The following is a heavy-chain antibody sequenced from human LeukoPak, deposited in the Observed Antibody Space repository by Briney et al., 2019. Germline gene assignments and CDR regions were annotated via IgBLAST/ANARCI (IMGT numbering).Heavy chain of an antibody. V-gene: IGHV4-4*02. CDR2: IYHSGST. CDR1: GGSIRSSDW. Sequence: SETLSLTCAVSGGSIRSSDWWSWVRQPPGKGLEWIGEIYHSGSTNYNPSLKSRVTISVDKSKNQFSLKLSSVTAADTAVYYCTIWVAAAGHFDYWGQGTLVTVSS. CDR3: TIWVAAAGHFDY. J-gene: IGHJ4*02. D-gene: IGHD6-13*01.